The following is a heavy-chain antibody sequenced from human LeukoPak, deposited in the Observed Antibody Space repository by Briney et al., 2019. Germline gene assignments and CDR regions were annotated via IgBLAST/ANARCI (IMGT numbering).Heavy chain of an antibody. Sequence: ASVKVSCKASGYTFTSYYMHWVRQAPGQGLEWMGIINPSGGSTSYAQKFQGRVTMTRDTSTSTVYMELRSLRSDDTAVYYCAKDEGGTYYFDYWGQGTLVTVSS. CDR3: AKDEGGTYYFDY. D-gene: IGHD1-26*01. V-gene: IGHV1-46*01. CDR1: GYTFTSYY. CDR2: INPSGGST. J-gene: IGHJ4*02.